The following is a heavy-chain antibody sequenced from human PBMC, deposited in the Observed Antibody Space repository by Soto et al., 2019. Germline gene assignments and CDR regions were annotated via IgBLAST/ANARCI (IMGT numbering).Heavy chain of an antibody. CDR2: IYYSGNT. Sequence: QVQLQESGPGLVKPSETLSLTCTVSGGSISSYYWSWIRQPPGKGLEWIGYIYYSGNTNYNPSLRGRVTISLNTSKNHFSLKLSSVAAADTAVYYCARAGADSFFDYWGQGTLVTVSS. V-gene: IGHV4-59*01. CDR3: ARAGADSFFDY. D-gene: IGHD2-15*01. CDR1: GGSISSYY. J-gene: IGHJ4*02.